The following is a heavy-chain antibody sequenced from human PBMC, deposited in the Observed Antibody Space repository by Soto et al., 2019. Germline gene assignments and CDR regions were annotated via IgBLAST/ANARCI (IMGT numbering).Heavy chain of an antibody. J-gene: IGHJ4*02. D-gene: IGHD6-13*01. Sequence: QLQLQESGSGLVKPSQTLSLTCAVSGGSISSGGYSWSWIRQPPGKGLEWIGYIYHSGSTYYNPSLKSRVTISVDRSKNQCSLKLSSVTAADTAVYYCATMEAAAGYFDYWGQGTLVTVSS. CDR1: GGSISSGGYS. CDR2: IYHSGST. CDR3: ATMEAAAGYFDY. V-gene: IGHV4-30-2*01.